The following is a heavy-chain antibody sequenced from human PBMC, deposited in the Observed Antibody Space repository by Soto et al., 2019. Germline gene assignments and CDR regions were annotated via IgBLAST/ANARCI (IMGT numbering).Heavy chain of an antibody. CDR3: ARDVAAAGGSWFDP. D-gene: IGHD6-13*01. CDR1: GFTFSSYS. V-gene: IGHV3-21*01. Sequence: GGSLRLSCAASGFTFSSYSMNWVRQAPGKGLEWVSSISSSSSYIYYADSVKGRFTISRDNAKNSLYLQMNSLRAEDTAVYYCARDVAAAGGSWFDPWGQGTLVTVSS. CDR2: ISSSSSYI. J-gene: IGHJ5*02.